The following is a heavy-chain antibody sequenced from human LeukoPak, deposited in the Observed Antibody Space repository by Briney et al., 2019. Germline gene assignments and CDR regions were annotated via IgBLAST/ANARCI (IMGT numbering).Heavy chain of an antibody. CDR2: IDIGSGYT. V-gene: IGHV3-11*03. J-gene: IGHJ6*02. CDR1: GFTFSAHY. Sequence: GWSLRLSCVASGFTFSAHYMSWIRQPPGKGLEWVSYIDIGSGYTYYADSVKGRFTISRDNAKNSLYLQMDNLRAEDTAVYFCARGHYGLDVWGQGTSVTVSS. CDR3: ARGHYGLDV.